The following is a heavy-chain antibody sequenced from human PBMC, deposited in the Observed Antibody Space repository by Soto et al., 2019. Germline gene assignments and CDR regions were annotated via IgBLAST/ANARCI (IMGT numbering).Heavy chain of an antibody. V-gene: IGHV4-34*01. CDR1: GGAFSGYY. CDR3: ARGPLLLRYFDWLLCPAAFDI. CDR2: INHSGST. J-gene: IGHJ3*02. D-gene: IGHD3-9*01. Sequence: SETLSLTCAVYGGAFSGYYWSWIRQPPGKGLEWIGEINHSGSTNYNPSLKSRVTISVDTSKNQFSLKLSSVTAADTAVYYCARGPLLLRYFDWLLCPAAFDIWGQGTMVTVSS.